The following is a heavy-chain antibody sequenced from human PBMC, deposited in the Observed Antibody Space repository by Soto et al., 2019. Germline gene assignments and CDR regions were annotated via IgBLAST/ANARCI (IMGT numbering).Heavy chain of an antibody. CDR3: ARFPRISAEGYDGLAV. CDR1: GFTFSSYG. CDR2: IWYDGSNK. J-gene: IGHJ6*02. V-gene: IGHV3-33*01. D-gene: IGHD6-13*01. Sequence: PGGALRLSCAASGFTFSSYGMHWVRQAPGKGLEWVAVIWYDGSNKYYADSVKGRFTISRDNSKNTLYLQMNSLRAEDTAVYYCARFPRISAEGYDGLAVWGQGTTVTVSS.